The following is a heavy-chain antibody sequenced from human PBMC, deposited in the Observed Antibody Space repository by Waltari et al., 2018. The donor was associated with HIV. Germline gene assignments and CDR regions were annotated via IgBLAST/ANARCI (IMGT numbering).Heavy chain of an antibody. CDR2: IYYTGNT. V-gene: IGHV4-38-2*02. D-gene: IGHD6-19*01. Sequence: QVQLQESGPGLVKFSETLSLSCSVDTSSISPNHFWVWVRQSPGKGLEWIGSIYYTGNTYYNPALKGRVSMSVDTSKKEFSLKLISVTAADAAVYYCTRDKAVAGHRDGLDVWGQGTTV. J-gene: IGHJ6*02. CDR3: TRDKAVAGHRDGLDV. CDR1: TSSISPNHF.